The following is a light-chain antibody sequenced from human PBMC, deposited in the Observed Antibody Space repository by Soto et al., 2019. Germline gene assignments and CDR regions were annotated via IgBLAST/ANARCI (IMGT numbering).Light chain of an antibody. J-gene: IGLJ1*01. CDR1: SSDVGGYKY. V-gene: IGLV2-14*01. Sequence: QSVLTQPASVSGSPGQSITISCTGTSSDVGGYKYVSWYQQHPGKDPKLMIYEVSNRPSGVSNRFSGSKSGNTASLTISGLQAEDEADYYCSSYTSSSTLVFGTGTKLTVL. CDR3: SSYTSSSTLV. CDR2: EVS.